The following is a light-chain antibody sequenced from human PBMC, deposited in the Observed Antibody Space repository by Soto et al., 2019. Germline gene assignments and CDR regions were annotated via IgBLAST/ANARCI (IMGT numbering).Light chain of an antibody. CDR1: QSVSSK. CDR2: GAS. CDR3: QQYNNWPPRIT. J-gene: IGKJ5*01. V-gene: IGKV3-15*01. Sequence: EIVMTQSPATLSVSPGERATLSCRASQSVSSKLAWYQQKPGQAPRLLIYGASTRATGIPARFSDSGSGTEFTLTISSLQSEDFAIYYCQQYNNWPPRITFGQGTRLEIK.